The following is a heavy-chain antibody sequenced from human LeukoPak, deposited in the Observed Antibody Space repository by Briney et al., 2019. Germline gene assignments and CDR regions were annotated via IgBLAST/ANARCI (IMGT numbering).Heavy chain of an antibody. Sequence: SVKVSCKASGGTFSSYAISWVRQAPGQGLEWMGRIIPIFGIANYAQKFQGRVTITADKSTSTAYMELSSLRSEDTAVYYCARSRDGYNFFDYWGQGTLVTVSS. V-gene: IGHV1-69*04. D-gene: IGHD5-24*01. CDR1: GGTFSSYA. CDR3: ARSRDGYNFFDY. J-gene: IGHJ4*02. CDR2: IIPIFGIA.